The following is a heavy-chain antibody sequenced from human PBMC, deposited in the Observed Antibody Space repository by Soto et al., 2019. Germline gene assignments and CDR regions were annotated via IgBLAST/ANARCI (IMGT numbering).Heavy chain of an antibody. Sequence: PSETLSLTCTVSGGSISGSYWSWIRQPPGKGLEWIWYIYYTGTTKYNPSLKSRVTTSVDTSKNQFSLKVSSVTAADTAVYYCARLGYHILTGYSHFDSWGQGTLVTVSS. J-gene: IGHJ4*02. CDR3: ARLGYHILTGYSHFDS. CDR2: IYYTGTT. CDR1: GGSISGSY. V-gene: IGHV4-59*08. D-gene: IGHD3-9*01.